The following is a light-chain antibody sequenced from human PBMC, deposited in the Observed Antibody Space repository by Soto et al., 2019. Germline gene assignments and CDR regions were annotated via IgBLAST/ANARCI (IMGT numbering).Light chain of an antibody. J-gene: IGLJ3*02. CDR3: GSYAGSYTWV. CDR1: SSDVGDYNY. V-gene: IGLV2-11*01. Sequence: QSALTQPRSVSGSPGQSVTISCTGTSSDVGDYNYVSWYQQHPGKAPKLMIYDVSERPSGVPDRFSGSKSGNTASLTISGLQAEDEADYYCGSYAGSYTWVFGGGTQLTVL. CDR2: DVS.